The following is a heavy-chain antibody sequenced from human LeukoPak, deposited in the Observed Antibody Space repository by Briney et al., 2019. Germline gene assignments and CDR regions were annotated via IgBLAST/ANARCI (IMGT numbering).Heavy chain of an antibody. V-gene: IGHV3-23*01. CDR2: ISGSGGST. Sequence: PGGSLRLSCAASGFTFSSYAMSWVRQAPGKGLEWVSAISGSGGSTYYADSVKGRFTISRDNSKNTLYLQMNSLRAEDTAVYYCAKRNGRWTYYYDSSGYYIDYWGQGTLVTVSS. CDR1: GFTFSSYA. CDR3: AKRNGRWTYYYDSSGYYIDY. J-gene: IGHJ4*02. D-gene: IGHD3-22*01.